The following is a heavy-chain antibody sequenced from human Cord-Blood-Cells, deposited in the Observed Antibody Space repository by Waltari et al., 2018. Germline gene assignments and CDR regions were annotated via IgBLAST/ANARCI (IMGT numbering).Heavy chain of an antibody. CDR1: GATFTGYY. Sequence: QVQLVQSGAEVKKPGASVKVSCTASGATFTGYYIHWVRQAPGQGHEWMVWINPNSGGTNYAQKFQGWFTMTRDTSSSTGYMELSRLRSDDTAVYYCARDYLGEGYCDYWGQGTLVTVSS. CDR2: INPNSGGT. CDR3: ARDYLGEGYCDY. D-gene: IGHD3-16*01. V-gene: IGHV1-2*04. J-gene: IGHJ4*02.